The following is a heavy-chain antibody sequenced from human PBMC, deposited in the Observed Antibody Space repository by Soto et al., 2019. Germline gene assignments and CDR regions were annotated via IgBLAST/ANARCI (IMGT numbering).Heavy chain of an antibody. CDR2: ISGSGGST. J-gene: IGHJ4*02. Sequence: GGSLRLSCLVSGFTFRSYGMSWVRQAPGKGLEWVSAISGSGGSTYYADSVKGRFTISRDNSKNTLYLQMNSLRAEDTAVYYCAKGIEYYYDSSGYFDYWGQGTLVTVSS. V-gene: IGHV3-23*01. CDR3: AKGIEYYYDSSGYFDY. CDR1: GFTFRSYG. D-gene: IGHD3-22*01.